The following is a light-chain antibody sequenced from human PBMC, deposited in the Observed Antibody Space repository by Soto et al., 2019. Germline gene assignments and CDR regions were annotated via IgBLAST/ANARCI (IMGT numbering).Light chain of an antibody. CDR1: QSLLHTDGKTY. Sequence: DVVMTQTPISLSVTPGQPASISCESSQSLLHTDGKTYLYWYLQRPGQPPQILIYEVSNLFSGVPDRFSGSGSGTYFTLKISRVEAEDVGVYYCMQSAQLPLTFGGGTKVEIK. J-gene: IGKJ4*01. V-gene: IGKV2D-29*01. CDR2: EVS. CDR3: MQSAQLPLT.